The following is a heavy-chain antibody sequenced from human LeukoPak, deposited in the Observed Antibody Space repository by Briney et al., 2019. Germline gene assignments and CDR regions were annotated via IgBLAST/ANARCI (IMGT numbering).Heavy chain of an antibody. D-gene: IGHD3-3*01. CDR3: ARDPHDFWSGYSPSDI. Sequence: SETLSLTCAVYGGSFSGYYWSWIRQPPGKGLEWIGEINHSGSTNYNPSLKSRVTISVDTSKNQFSLKLSSVTAADTAVYYCARDPHDFWSGYSPSDIWGQGTMVTVSS. CDR1: GGSFSGYY. J-gene: IGHJ3*02. CDR2: INHSGST. V-gene: IGHV4-34*01.